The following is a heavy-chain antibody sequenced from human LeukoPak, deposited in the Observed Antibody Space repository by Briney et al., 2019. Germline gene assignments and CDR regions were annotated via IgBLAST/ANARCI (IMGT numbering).Heavy chain of an antibody. CDR3: ARYCSGGSCFAGRDAFDI. CDR1: GFTFSSYS. CDR2: ISSSGSTI. V-gene: IGHV3-48*04. Sequence: GGSLRLSCAASGFTFSSYSMNWVRQAPGKGLEWVSSISSSGSTIYYADSVKGRFTISRDNAKNSLYLQMNSLRAEDTAVYYCARYCSGGSCFAGRDAFDIWGQGTMVTVSS. J-gene: IGHJ3*02. D-gene: IGHD2-15*01.